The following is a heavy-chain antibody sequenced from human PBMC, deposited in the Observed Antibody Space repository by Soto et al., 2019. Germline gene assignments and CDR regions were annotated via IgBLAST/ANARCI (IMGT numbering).Heavy chain of an antibody. J-gene: IGHJ4*02. V-gene: IGHV3-7*01. CDR1: GFSISNNW. CDR2: VNKDGSQK. CDR3: TRDSGYCPKTSFCFDI. Sequence: DVQVVESGGGLVQPGGSLRLSCVGFGFSISNNWMSCVRQAPGKGLEWVAEVNKDGSQKYFADSVKGRFTISRDNAENSLFLQMDTLRGEDTAVYYSTRDSGYCPKTSFCFDIWGRGTLVTVSS. D-gene: IGHD2-8*01.